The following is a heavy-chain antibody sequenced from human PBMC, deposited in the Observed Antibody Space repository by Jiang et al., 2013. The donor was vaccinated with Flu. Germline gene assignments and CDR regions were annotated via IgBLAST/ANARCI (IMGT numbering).Heavy chain of an antibody. J-gene: IGHJ4*02. Sequence: SGLVKPSQTLSLTCGVSGGFISSGGYSWNWIRQPPGKGLEWIGNTHYTGSPYYNPSLKSRVTISVDRSKNQFSLKLSSVTAADAAVYYCARGTGDRAFDYWGQGTLVTVSS. CDR3: ARGTGDRAFDY. CDR2: THYTGSP. CDR1: GGFISSGGYS. V-gene: IGHV4-30-2*01. D-gene: IGHD2-21*01.